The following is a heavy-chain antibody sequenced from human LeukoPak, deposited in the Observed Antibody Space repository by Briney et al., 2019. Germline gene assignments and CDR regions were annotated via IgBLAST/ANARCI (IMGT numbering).Heavy chain of an antibody. CDR2: IYSDNT. J-gene: IGHJ5*02. Sequence: GGSLRLSCTVSGFTVSSNSMSWVRQAPGKGLEWVSFIYSDNTHYSDSVKGRFTISRDNSKNTLYLQMNSLRAEDTAVYYCARVGSGWYDGNWFDPWGQGTLVTVSS. V-gene: IGHV3-53*01. CDR1: GFTVSSNS. D-gene: IGHD6-19*01. CDR3: ARVGSGWYDGNWFDP.